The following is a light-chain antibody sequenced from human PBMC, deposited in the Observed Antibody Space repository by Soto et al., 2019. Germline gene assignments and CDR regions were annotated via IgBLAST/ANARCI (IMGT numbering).Light chain of an antibody. V-gene: IGKV1-27*01. Sequence: PASLSSSVGDRVNISCRTSRGIYNYLAWYQQKSGQIPKLLINAASSLQSGVPSRFSGSGSGTDFTLTISRLEPEDFAVYYCQQYGNSPITFGQGTRLEIK. J-gene: IGKJ5*01. CDR3: QQYGNSPIT. CDR2: AAS. CDR1: RGIYNY.